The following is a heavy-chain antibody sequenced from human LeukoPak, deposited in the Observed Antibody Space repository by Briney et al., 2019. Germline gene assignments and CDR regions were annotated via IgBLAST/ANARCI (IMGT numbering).Heavy chain of an antibody. Sequence: SQTLSLTCTVSGGSISSGSNYWRWIRQPAGKGLEWIGRIYTSGSTNYNPSLKSRVTISVDTSKNQFSLKLSSVTAADTAVYYCARDPRGCSYGRGSGLDYWGQGTLVTVSS. CDR3: ARDPRGCSYGRGSGLDY. CDR2: IYTSGST. J-gene: IGHJ4*02. CDR1: GGSISSGSNY. D-gene: IGHD5-18*01. V-gene: IGHV4-61*02.